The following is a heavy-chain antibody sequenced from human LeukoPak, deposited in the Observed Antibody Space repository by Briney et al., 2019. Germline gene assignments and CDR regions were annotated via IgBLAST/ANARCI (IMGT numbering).Heavy chain of an antibody. Sequence: GGSLRLSCASCGFIFSNYAMTWVRQAPETGLKWVSSISDSGGGTHYADSVKGRFTISRDNSKSTLYLQMNSLRAEDTAVYYCAKDSGPGSYYPTGDEYWGQGILVTVSS. J-gene: IGHJ4*02. CDR2: ISDSGGGT. CDR1: GFIFSNYA. D-gene: IGHD3-10*01. V-gene: IGHV3-23*01. CDR3: AKDSGPGSYYPTGDEY.